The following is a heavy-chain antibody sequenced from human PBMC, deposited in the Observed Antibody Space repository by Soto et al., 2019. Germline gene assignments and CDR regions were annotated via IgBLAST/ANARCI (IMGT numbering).Heavy chain of an antibody. Sequence: QVQLVQSGAEVKKPGSSVKVSCKVSGGIFNNYAIAWVRQAPGQGLEWMGGIIPLFGTAKCAQRFQGRVTISADESTSTAYLELPSLRSEDTAMYYCAKYGFGSVYYRVFDSWGQGALVTVSS. CDR2: IIPLFGTA. J-gene: IGHJ4*02. D-gene: IGHD3-22*01. V-gene: IGHV1-69*12. CDR3: AKYGFGSVYYRVFDS. CDR1: GGIFNNYA.